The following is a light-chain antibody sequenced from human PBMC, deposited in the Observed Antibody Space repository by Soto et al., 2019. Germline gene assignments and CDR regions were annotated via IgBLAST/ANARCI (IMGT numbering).Light chain of an antibody. Sequence: QSALTQPASVSGSPGQSITISCTGTTSDVGGYKYVSWYQLHPGKALKLIIYEVRLRPTGVSDRFSGSKSGNTASLTISGLQAEDEADYYCSSYTSSSSGVFGTGTKLTVL. CDR1: TSDVGGYKY. CDR3: SSYTSSSSGV. V-gene: IGLV2-14*01. CDR2: EVR. J-gene: IGLJ1*01.